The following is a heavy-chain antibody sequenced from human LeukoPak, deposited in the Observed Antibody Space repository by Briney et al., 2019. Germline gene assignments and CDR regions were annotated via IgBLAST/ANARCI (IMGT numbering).Heavy chain of an antibody. J-gene: IGHJ3*02. Sequence: PSETLSLTCSVSGYSFSSGFYWGWIRQPPGKGLEGIGSIFHSGSTYYNPSLKSRVTISVDTSKNQFSLKLSSVTAADTAVYFCARGPYSYDSSGAFDIWGQGTMVTVSS. D-gene: IGHD3-22*01. CDR1: GYSFSSGFY. CDR2: IFHSGST. V-gene: IGHV4-38-2*02. CDR3: ARGPYSYDSSGAFDI.